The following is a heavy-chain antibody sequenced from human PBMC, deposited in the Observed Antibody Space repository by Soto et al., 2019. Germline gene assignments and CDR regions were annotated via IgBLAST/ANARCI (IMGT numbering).Heavy chain of an antibody. J-gene: IGHJ4*02. CDR3: ARYSSGWYYCDY. V-gene: IGHV1-18*01. Sequence: QVQLVQSGAEVKKPGASVKVSCKASAYSFTSYGISWVRQAPGQGLEWMGRISAYNGNTNYAQKVQGRVTMTTDTATSTAYMELRSLRSDDTAVYYCARYSSGWYYCDYWGQGTLVTVSS. CDR2: ISAYNGNT. D-gene: IGHD6-19*01. CDR1: AYSFTSYG.